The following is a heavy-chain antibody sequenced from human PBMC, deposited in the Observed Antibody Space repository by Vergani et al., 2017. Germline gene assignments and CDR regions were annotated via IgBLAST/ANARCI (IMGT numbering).Heavy chain of an antibody. CDR2: IWYDGSNK. J-gene: IGHJ5*02. CDR3: ARDLIYDYGGRPPTGWFDP. CDR1: GFTFSSYG. D-gene: IGHD4-17*01. V-gene: IGHV3-33*01. Sequence: QVQLVESGGGVVQPGGSLRLSCAASGFTFSSYGMHWVRQAPGKGLEWVAVIWYDGSNKYYADSVKGRFTISRDNAKNSLYLQMNSLRAEDTAVYYCARDLIYDYGGRPPTGWFDPWGQGTLVTVSS.